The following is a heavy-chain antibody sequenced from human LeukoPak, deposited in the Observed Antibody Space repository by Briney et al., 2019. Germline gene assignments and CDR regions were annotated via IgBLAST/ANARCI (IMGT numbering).Heavy chain of an antibody. CDR2: IYYSGST. CDR3: ARVDSSSWYEGLGY. CDR1: GGSISSYY. Sequence: SETLSLTCTVSGGSISSYYWSWIRQPPGKGLEWIGYIYYSGSTNYNPSLKSRVTISVDTSKNQFSLELSSVTAVDTAVYYCARVDSSSWYEGLGYWGQGTLVTVSS. V-gene: IGHV4-59*01. J-gene: IGHJ4*02. D-gene: IGHD6-13*01.